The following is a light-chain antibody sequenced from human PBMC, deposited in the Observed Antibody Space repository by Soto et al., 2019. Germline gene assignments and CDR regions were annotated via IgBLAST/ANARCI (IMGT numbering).Light chain of an antibody. CDR2: AAS. Sequence: DIQVTGCPSYLARSVGGVCTITWRASQSISRFLNWYQQKPGKAPKLLIYAASSLQSGVPSRFSGSGSGTDFTLTISSLQPEDFATYYCQQSYSPPPVTFGQGTRLEIK. J-gene: IGKJ5*01. V-gene: IGKV1-39*01. CDR3: QQSYSPPPVT. CDR1: QSISRF.